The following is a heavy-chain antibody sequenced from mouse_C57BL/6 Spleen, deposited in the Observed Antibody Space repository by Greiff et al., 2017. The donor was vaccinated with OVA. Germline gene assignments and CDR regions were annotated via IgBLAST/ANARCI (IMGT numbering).Heavy chain of an antibody. CDR1: GYTFTEYT. J-gene: IGHJ2*01. V-gene: IGHV1-62-2*01. CDR2: FYPGSGSI. Sequence: QVQLKQSGAELVKPGASVKLSCKASGYTFTEYTIHWVKQRSGQGLEWIGWFYPGSGSITYNEKFKDKATLTTDKSSITVYMELSRVTSEDSAVYFCARHVYVSSYPYYFDYWGQGTTLTVSS. D-gene: IGHD1-1*01. CDR3: ARHVYVSSYPYYFDY.